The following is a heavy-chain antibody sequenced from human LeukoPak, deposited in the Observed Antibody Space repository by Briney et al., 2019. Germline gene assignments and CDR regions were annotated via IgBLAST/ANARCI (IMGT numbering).Heavy chain of an antibody. V-gene: IGHV3-23*01. Sequence: GGSLRLSCAASGFTFNSYAMSWVRQAPWERLQWVSGISDSGGNTYYADSVRGRFTISRDNSKNTLYLQMNSLRAEDTAVYYCAKPQAPYSSGWDDAFDIWGQGTMVTVSS. CDR3: AKPQAPYSSGWDDAFDI. CDR1: GFTFNSYA. J-gene: IGHJ3*02. CDR2: ISDSGGNT. D-gene: IGHD6-19*01.